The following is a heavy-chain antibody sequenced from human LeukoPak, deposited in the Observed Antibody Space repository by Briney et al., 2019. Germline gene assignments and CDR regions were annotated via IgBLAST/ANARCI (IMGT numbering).Heavy chain of an antibody. V-gene: IGHV1-8*01. Sequence: GASVKVSCKASGYTFTSYEINWVRQATGQGLEWMGWMNPDSGDTAYAQKSQGRITMTRSTSISTAYMELSSLRSEDTAVYYCARGLGTYDSSELTWPMISFWGQGTLVTVSS. J-gene: IGHJ4*02. D-gene: IGHD3-22*01. CDR1: GYTFTSYE. CDR2: MNPDSGDT. CDR3: ARGLGTYDSSELTWPMISF.